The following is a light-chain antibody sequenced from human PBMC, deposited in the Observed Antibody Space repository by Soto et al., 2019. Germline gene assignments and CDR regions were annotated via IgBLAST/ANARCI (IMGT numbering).Light chain of an antibody. CDR1: QAIRND. CDR2: AAS. CDR3: QQYNSYSIT. V-gene: IGKV1-17*01. Sequence: EARFPVTCGASQAIRNDLGWFQQKPGKAPRLLIYAASILQSGVPSRFSGSGSGTEFTLTISSLQPDDFATYYCQQYNSYSITFGQGTKVAI. J-gene: IGKJ1*01.